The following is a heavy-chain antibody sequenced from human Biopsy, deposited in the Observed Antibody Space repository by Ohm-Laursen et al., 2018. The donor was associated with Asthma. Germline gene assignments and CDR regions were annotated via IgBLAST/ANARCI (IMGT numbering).Heavy chain of an antibody. Sequence: TPSLTCTVSGGSITSSSYYWGWIRQPPGKGMEWIGSMYHSGSPYYHPSLKSRATISVDTSKNQLALKMSSVTAADTAVYFCVRHQYSSSWSTFDYWGQGALVTVSS. V-gene: IGHV4-39*01. CDR1: GGSITSSSYY. D-gene: IGHD3-22*01. CDR2: MYHSGSP. CDR3: VRHQYSSSWSTFDY. J-gene: IGHJ4*02.